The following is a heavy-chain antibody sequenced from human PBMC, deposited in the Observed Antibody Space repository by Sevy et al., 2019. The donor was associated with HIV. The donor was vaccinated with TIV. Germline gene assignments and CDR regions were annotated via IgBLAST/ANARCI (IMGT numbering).Heavy chain of an antibody. V-gene: IGHV3-7*01. CDR2: IKQDGSEK. Sequence: GGSLRLSCAASEFTFSSYWMSWVRQAPGKGLEWVANIKQDGSEKYYLDSVKGRLTISRDNAKKSLYLQMNSLRAEDTAVYYCARSGGSYDYGMDVWGQGTTVTVSS. CDR1: EFTFSSYW. J-gene: IGHJ6*02. D-gene: IGHD1-26*01. CDR3: ARSGGSYDYGMDV.